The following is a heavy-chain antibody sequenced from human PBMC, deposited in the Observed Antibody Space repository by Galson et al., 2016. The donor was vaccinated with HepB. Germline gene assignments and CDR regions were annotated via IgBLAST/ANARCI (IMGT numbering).Heavy chain of an antibody. CDR2: IYWDDDK. D-gene: IGHD3-22*01. CDR3: ARLTMMGPGRFYFDS. V-gene: IGHV2-70*01. J-gene: IGHJ4*02. CDR1: GFSLSTPALG. Sequence: PALVKPTQTLTLTCAFSGFSLSTPALGVGWIRQPPGEALEWLALIYWDDDKYYSPSLKTRLTISKDTSRTQVVLTMTNMDPTDTATYYCARLTMMGPGRFYFDSWGQGTLITVSS.